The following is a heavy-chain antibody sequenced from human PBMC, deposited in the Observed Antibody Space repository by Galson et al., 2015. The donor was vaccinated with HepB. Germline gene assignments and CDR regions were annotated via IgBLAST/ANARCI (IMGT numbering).Heavy chain of an antibody. V-gene: IGHV6-1*01. CDR3: ARAVVDSSGWYRSWYFDL. J-gene: IGHJ2*01. D-gene: IGHD6-19*01. CDR2: TYYRSKWYN. CDR1: GDSVSSNSAA. Sequence: CAISGDSVSSNSAAWNWIRQSPSRGLEWLGRTYYRSKWYNDYAVSVKSRITINPDTSKNQFSLQLNSVTPEDTAVYYCARAVVDSSGWYRSWYFDLWGRGTLVTVSS.